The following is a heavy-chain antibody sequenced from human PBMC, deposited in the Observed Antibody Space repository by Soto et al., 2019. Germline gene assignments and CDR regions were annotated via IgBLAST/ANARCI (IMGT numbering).Heavy chain of an antibody. D-gene: IGHD1-1*01. V-gene: IGHV4-39*01. CDR2: IYYSGST. Sequence: PSETLSLTCTVSGGSISSSSYYWGWIRQPPGKGLEWIGSIYYSGSTYYNPSLKSRVTISVDTSKNQFSLKLSSVTAADTAVYYCARSGDQSTPRNWFDPWDQGTLVTVSS. CDR3: ARSGDQSTPRNWFDP. CDR1: GGSISSSSYY. J-gene: IGHJ5*02.